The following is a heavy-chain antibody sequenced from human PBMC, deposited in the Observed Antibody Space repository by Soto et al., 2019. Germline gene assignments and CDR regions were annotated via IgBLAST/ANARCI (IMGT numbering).Heavy chain of an antibody. CDR2: IIPIFATA. CDR3: ARSASFRYQLLKRGMDV. CDR1: GGTFSSYA. V-gene: IGHV1-69*13. J-gene: IGHJ6*02. Sequence: SVKVSCKASGGTFSSYAISWVRQAPGQGLEWMGGIIPIFATANYAQKFQGRVMITVDESTSTAYMELSSLRSEDTAVYYCARSASFRYQLLKRGMDVWGQGTTVTASS. D-gene: IGHD2-2*01.